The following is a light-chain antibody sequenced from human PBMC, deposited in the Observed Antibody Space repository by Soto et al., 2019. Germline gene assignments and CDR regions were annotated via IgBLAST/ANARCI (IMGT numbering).Light chain of an antibody. V-gene: IGLV2-14*01. Sequence: QSALTQPASVSGSPGQSITISCTGTSSDVGGYNYVSWYQQHPGKAPKLVIFDVSDRPSGASNRFSGYKSGNTASLTISGLQAEDEADYYCSSYTSSSTRVFGTGTKLTVL. CDR1: SSDVGGYNY. CDR2: DVS. CDR3: SSYTSSSTRV. J-gene: IGLJ1*01.